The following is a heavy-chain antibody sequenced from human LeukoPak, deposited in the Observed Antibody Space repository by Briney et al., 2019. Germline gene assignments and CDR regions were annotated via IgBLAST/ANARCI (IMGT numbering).Heavy chain of an antibody. Sequence: KTSETLSLTCTVSGYSISSGYYWGWIRQPPGKGLEWIGNIYHSGSTYYNPSLKSRVTISVDTSKNQFSLKLSSVTAADTAVYYCTRPYYYDSSGSPDYWGQGTLVTVSS. D-gene: IGHD3-22*01. J-gene: IGHJ4*02. CDR2: IYHSGST. CDR1: GYSISSGYY. CDR3: TRPYYYDSSGSPDY. V-gene: IGHV4-38-2*02.